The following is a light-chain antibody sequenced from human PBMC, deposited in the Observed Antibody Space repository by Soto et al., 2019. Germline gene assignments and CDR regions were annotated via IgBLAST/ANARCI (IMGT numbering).Light chain of an antibody. J-gene: IGLJ2*01. V-gene: IGLV2-14*02. Sequence: QSALTQPASVSGSPGQSITISCTGSPDLVSWYQQHPGSAPKLLIDEDTKRPSAVSERFSGSRSGNTASLTISGLQADDEADYYCSSATNTDTLVVFGGGTKLTVL. CDR3: SSATNTDTLVV. CDR1: PDL. CDR2: EDT.